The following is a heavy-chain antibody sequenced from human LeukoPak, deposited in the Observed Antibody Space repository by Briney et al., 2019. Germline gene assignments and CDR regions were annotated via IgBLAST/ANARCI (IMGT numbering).Heavy chain of an antibody. CDR3: ARVSPLYDFWSHDY. CDR2: IWYDGSNK. Sequence: GGSLRLSCAASGFTFSSYGMHWVRQAPGKGLEWVAVIWYDGSNKYYADSVKGRFTISRDNSKNTLYLQMNSLRAEDTAVYYCARVSPLYDFWSHDYWGQGTLVTVSS. V-gene: IGHV3-33*01. CDR1: GFTFSSYG. J-gene: IGHJ4*02. D-gene: IGHD3-3*01.